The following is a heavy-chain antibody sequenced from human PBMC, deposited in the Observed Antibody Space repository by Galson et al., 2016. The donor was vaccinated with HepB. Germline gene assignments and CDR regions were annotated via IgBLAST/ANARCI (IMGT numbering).Heavy chain of an antibody. CDR3: ATESAYSYGFAAVSAFQV. Sequence: SETLSLTCTVSGDSISRFYWNWIRQPPGKGLEWIGNIYYSGSTNYNPSLKSRVTISVDASKNQFSLNLTSVTAADTAVYYCATESAYSYGFAAVSAFQVWGQGTMVTVSS. V-gene: IGHV4-59*01. CDR1: GDSISRFY. J-gene: IGHJ3*01. CDR2: IYYSGST. D-gene: IGHD5-18*01.